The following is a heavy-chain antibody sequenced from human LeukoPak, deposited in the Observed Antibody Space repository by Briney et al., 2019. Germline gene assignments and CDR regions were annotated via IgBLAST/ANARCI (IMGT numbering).Heavy chain of an antibody. Sequence: SETLSLTCTVSGGSISSYYWSWIRQHPGKGLEWIGYIYYSGSTNYNPSLKSRVTISVDTSKNQFSLKLSSVTAADTAVYYCATEAAQQLVPNYYFDYWGQGTLVTVSS. J-gene: IGHJ4*02. CDR2: IYYSGST. D-gene: IGHD6-13*01. CDR3: ATEAAQQLVPNYYFDY. CDR1: GGSISSYY. V-gene: IGHV4-59*12.